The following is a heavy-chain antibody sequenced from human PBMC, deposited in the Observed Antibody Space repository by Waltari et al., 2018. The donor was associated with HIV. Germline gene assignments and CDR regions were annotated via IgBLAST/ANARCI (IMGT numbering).Heavy chain of an antibody. J-gene: IGHJ4*01. CDR3: TTGRSSVVAAPPVQ. Sequence: VQLAESGGGVVQPGKSVRLSCATSGFNFRVCVIHWVRQAPEKGLEWVAVIWSDGKTRFYGDSIKGRFSVSRDNSNNTSSLQINRVTLADTAVYYCTTGRSSVVAAPPVQWGQGT. CDR1: GFNFRVCV. V-gene: IGHV3-33*01. CDR2: IWSDGKTR. D-gene: IGHD6-19*01.